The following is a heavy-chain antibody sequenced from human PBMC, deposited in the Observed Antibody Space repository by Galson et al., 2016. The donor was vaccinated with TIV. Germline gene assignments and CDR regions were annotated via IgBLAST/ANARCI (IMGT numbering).Heavy chain of an antibody. J-gene: IGHJ6*02. CDR2: ISHDGNNK. CDR1: GFTFSSYT. Sequence: SLRLSCAASGFTFSSYTFHWVRQTPGKGLEWVAIISHDGNNKDFADPVEGLFTISRDNSMSRLYLQMNGLTPADTALYYCASEAHQYGSGCYNYYHDYGMDIWGQGTTVTVS. D-gene: IGHD6-19*01. CDR3: ASEAHQYGSGCYNYYHDYGMDI. V-gene: IGHV3-30-3*01.